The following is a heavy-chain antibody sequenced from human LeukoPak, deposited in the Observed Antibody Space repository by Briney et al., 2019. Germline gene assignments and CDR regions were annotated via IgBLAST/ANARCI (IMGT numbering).Heavy chain of an antibody. CDR2: IYYSGST. V-gene: IGHV4-31*03. J-gene: IGHJ6*03. Sequence: SETLSLTCTVSGGSFSIGGYYLSWIRQHPGKGLEWIGYIYYSGSTYYNPSLKSRVTISVDTSNNKFSLKLRSVAAADTAVYYCARVGDEYCSSTSCYPYYYYYMDFWGKGTTVTVSS. CDR3: ARVGDEYCSSTSCYPYYYYYMDF. D-gene: IGHD2-2*01. CDR1: GGSFSIGGYY.